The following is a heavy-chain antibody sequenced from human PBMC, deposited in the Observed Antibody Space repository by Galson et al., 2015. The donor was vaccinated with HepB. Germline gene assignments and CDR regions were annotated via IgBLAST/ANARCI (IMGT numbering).Heavy chain of an antibody. Sequence: SLRLSCAASGFTFSNFWMSWVRQTPGRGLEWVAKIKQDGSERYYVASVKGRFTISRDNAENSLYLQMDSLIAEDTAVYFCARGRVWGQGTLVTVSS. V-gene: IGHV3-7*01. CDR2: IKQDGSER. CDR3: ARGRV. J-gene: IGHJ4*02. CDR1: GFTFSNFW.